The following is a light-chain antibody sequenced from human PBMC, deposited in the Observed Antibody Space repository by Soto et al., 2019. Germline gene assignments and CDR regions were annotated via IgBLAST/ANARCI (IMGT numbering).Light chain of an antibody. CDR2: GAS. Sequence: EMEMTQSPATLPLSPGERATLSCRASQSVRDNLAWYQQKPGQAPRLLIYGASIRATGIPARFSGIGSGTEFSLTISSLQSEDVAVYYCQQYDNWPLTFGGGTKVEIK. CDR1: QSVRDN. V-gene: IGKV3D-15*01. J-gene: IGKJ4*01. CDR3: QQYDNWPLT.